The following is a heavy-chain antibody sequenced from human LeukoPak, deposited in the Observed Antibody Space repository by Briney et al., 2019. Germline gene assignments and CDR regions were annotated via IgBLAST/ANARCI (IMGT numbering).Heavy chain of an antibody. V-gene: IGHV1-8*01. J-gene: IGHJ6*02. D-gene: IGHD3-3*01. Sequence: ASVKVPCKASGYTFTSYDINWVRQATGQGLEWMGWMNPNSGNTGYAQKFQGRVTMTRNTSISTAYMELSSLRSEDTAVYYCASATTYYDFWSGYYSYYYYGMDVWGQGTTVTVSS. CDR1: GYTFTSYD. CDR3: ASATTYYDFWSGYYSYYYYGMDV. CDR2: MNPNSGNT.